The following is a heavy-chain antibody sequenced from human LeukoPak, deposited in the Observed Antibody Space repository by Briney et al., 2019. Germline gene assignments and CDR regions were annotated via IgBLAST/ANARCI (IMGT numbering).Heavy chain of an antibody. CDR2: INHSGST. CDR3: ATNVPGTTYFDP. V-gene: IGHV4-34*01. Sequence: KPSETLSLTCAVYGDSFSGYYWTWIRQPPGKGLEWIGEINHSGSTNYNPSLKSQVTISVDTSKNQFSLNLTSVTAADTAAYYCATNVPGTTYFDPWGQGTLVTVSS. J-gene: IGHJ4*02. D-gene: IGHD1-14*01. CDR1: GDSFSGYY.